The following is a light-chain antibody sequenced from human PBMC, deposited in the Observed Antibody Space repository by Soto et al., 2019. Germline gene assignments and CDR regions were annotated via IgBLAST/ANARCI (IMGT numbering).Light chain of an antibody. J-gene: IGKJ1*01. Sequence: DIQMTQSPSTLSASVGDRVTITCRASQSISSWLAWYQQKPGKAPKLLIYKASSLESGVPSRFSGSGSGTEFTLTISSMQPDDFATYYCQQYNSYWTLGQGTKGEIK. CDR2: KAS. CDR1: QSISSW. V-gene: IGKV1-5*03. CDR3: QQYNSYWT.